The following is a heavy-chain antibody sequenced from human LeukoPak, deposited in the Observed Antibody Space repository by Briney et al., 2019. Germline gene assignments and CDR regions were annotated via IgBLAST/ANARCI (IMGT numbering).Heavy chain of an antibody. CDR1: GGSIRRYY. Sequence: SETLSLTCTVSGGSIRRYYWSWIRQPPGKGLEWIGYIYDSGTTKYNISLQSRVTISLDTSKNQFTLKLTSVTAADTAVYYCARGAGWYNYWGQGTLVTVSS. J-gene: IGHJ4*02. D-gene: IGHD6-19*01. CDR3: ARGAGWYNY. CDR2: IYDSGTT. V-gene: IGHV4-59*12.